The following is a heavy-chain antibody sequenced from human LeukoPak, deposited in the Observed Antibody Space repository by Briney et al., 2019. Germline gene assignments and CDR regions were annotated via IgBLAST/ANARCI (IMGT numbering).Heavy chain of an antibody. J-gene: IGHJ4*02. CDR3: ARHYYGSGSYREYYFDY. CDR1: GYSFTSYW. Sequence: GESLKISCKGSGYSFTSYWIGWVRQMPGKGLEWMGIIYPGDSDTRYSPSFQGQVTISADKSISTAYLQWSSLKASDTAMYYCARHYYGSGSYREYYFDYWGQGTLVTVSS. D-gene: IGHD3-10*01. CDR2: IYPGDSDT. V-gene: IGHV5-51*01.